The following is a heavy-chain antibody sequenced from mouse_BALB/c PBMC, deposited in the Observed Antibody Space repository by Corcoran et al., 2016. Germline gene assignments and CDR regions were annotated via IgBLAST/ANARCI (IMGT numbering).Heavy chain of an antibody. Sequence: QIQLVQSGPELKKPEKTVRISCKPSGNTFTPAGMQWLQKMPGKGLKWIGWINTHSGVPKYAEDFKGRFAFSLETSASTAYLQISNLKNEDTATYFCARGGNYFDVWGAGTTVTVSS. CDR1: GNTFTPAG. CDR3: ARGGNYFDV. V-gene: IGHV9-4*02. D-gene: IGHD2-1*01. J-gene: IGHJ1*01. CDR2: INTHSGVP.